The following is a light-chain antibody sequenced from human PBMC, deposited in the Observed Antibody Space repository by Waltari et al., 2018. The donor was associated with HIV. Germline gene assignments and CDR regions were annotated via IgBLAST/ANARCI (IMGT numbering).Light chain of an antibody. Sequence: QSVLTQPPSVSAAPGQKVTISCSGSSSNIGNFYFSCYQQLPGPAPKLLIYENNKRPAGIPDRFPGSKSGTSATLCITGLQTGDEANYYCGTWDSSLSAGVVFGGGTKLTVL. CDR1: SSNIGNFY. V-gene: IGLV1-51*02. J-gene: IGLJ2*01. CDR3: GTWDSSLSAGVV. CDR2: ENN.